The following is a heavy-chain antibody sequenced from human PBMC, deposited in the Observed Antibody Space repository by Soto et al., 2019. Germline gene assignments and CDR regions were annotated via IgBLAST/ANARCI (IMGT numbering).Heavy chain of an antibody. CDR3: ARDLGNYYDSSGLN. D-gene: IGHD3-22*01. J-gene: IGHJ4*02. CDR2: ISSSSSYI. Sequence: EVQLVESGGGLVQPGGSLRLSCAASGFTFSSYSMNWVRQAPGKGLEWVSSISSSSSYIYYADSVKGRFTISRDNAKNSLYLQMNSLRAEDTAVYYCARDLGNYYDSSGLNWGQGTLVTVSS. V-gene: IGHV3-21*01. CDR1: GFTFSSYS.